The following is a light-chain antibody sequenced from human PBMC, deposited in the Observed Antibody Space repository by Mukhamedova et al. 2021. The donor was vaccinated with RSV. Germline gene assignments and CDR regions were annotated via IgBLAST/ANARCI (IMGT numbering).Light chain of an antibody. V-gene: IGKV1-5*03. Sequence: WYQRRVHGKAPKLLIYKASNLQSGVPSRFSGSGSGTEFTLTICSLQPDDFATYFCQQYITYWTFGQGTKVEIK. CDR2: KAS. J-gene: IGKJ1*01. CDR3: QQYITYWT.